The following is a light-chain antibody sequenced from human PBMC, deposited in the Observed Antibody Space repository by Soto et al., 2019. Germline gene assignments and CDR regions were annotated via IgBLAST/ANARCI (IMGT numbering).Light chain of an antibody. Sequence: QSALTQPASVSGSPGQSITISCTGTSSDVGGYNYVSWYQQHPGKAPKLMIYDVSNRPSGVSNRFSGSKSGITASLTISGLQAEDEADYYCSSYTSSSTVEFGGGTKVTVL. CDR1: SSDVGGYNY. CDR3: SSYTSSSTVE. CDR2: DVS. J-gene: IGLJ2*01. V-gene: IGLV2-14*01.